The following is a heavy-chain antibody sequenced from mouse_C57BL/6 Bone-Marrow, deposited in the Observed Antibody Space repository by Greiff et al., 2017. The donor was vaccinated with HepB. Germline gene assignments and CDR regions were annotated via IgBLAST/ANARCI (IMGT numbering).Heavy chain of an antibody. CDR3: ARDRANAFDY. CDR1: GFTFSDYY. V-gene: IGHV5-16*01. Sequence: EVQLVESEGGLVQPGSSMKLSCTASGFTFSDYYMAWVRQVPEKGLEWVANINYDGSSTYYLDSLKSRFIISRDNAKNILYLQMSSLKSEDTATYYCARDRANAFDYWGQGTTLTVSS. CDR2: INYDGSST. D-gene: IGHD3-1*01. J-gene: IGHJ2*01.